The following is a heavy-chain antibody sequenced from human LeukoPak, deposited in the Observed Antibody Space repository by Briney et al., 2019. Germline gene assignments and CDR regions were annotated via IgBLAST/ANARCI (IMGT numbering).Heavy chain of an antibody. CDR2: ISSSGGTT. CDR1: GFTFNTYA. Sequence: GGSLRLSCAASGFTFNTYAMSWVRQAPGKGLEWVSTISSSGGTTYYAGSVKGQFTISRDNSKKTLYLQMNSLRAVDTAVYYCAKGRSDSYYDAFGIWGQGTMVTVSS. CDR3: AKGRSDSYYDAFGI. V-gene: IGHV3-23*01. J-gene: IGHJ3*02. D-gene: IGHD1-26*01.